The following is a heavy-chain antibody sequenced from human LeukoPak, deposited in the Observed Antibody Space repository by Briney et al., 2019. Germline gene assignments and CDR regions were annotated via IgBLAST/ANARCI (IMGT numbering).Heavy chain of an antibody. CDR2: IKEDGSEK. CDR1: GFTFSSYW. J-gene: IGHJ6*03. D-gene: IGHD6-13*01. V-gene: IGHV3-7*01. CDR3: ARDREPRLVRAYYYYMDV. Sequence: PGGSLRLSCAASGFTFSSYWMSWVRQAPGKGLEWVANIKEDGSEKRDVDSVKGRFTISRDNAKNSLYLQMNSLRVEDTAVYYCARDREPRLVRAYYYYMDVWGKGTTVTVSS.